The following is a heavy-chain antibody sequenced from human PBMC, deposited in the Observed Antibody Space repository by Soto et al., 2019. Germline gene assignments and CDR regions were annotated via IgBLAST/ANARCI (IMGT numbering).Heavy chain of an antibody. CDR1: GGSISSGGYP. V-gene: IGHV4-30-2*01. Sequence: SETLSLTCAVSGGSISSGGYPWSWIRQPPGKGLEWIGYIYHSGSTYYNPSLKSRVTISVDRSKNQFSLKLSSVTAADTAVYYCARDGSSSGWFDPWGQGTLVTVSS. J-gene: IGHJ5*02. CDR2: IYHSGST. D-gene: IGHD6-13*01. CDR3: ARDGSSSGWFDP.